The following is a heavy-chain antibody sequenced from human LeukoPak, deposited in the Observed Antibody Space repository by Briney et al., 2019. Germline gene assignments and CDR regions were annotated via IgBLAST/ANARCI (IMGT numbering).Heavy chain of an antibody. CDR3: ATGGHDILTGFDI. D-gene: IGHD3-9*01. J-gene: IGHJ3*02. CDR2: IYYSGST. V-gene: IGHV4-59*08. CDR1: GGSISSYY. Sequence: SETLSLTCTVSGGSISSYYWSWIRQPPGKGLEWIGYIYYSGSTNYNPSLKSRVTISVDTSKNQFPLKLSSVTAADTAVYYCATGGHDILTGFDIWGQGTMVTVSS.